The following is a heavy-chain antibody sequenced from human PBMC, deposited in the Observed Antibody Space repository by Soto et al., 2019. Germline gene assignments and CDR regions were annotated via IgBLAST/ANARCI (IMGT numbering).Heavy chain of an antibody. CDR1: RLTFSNYA. CDR3: AKADYSYSWAPGDY. CDR2: ISGSGDTT. J-gene: IGHJ4*02. V-gene: IGHV3-23*01. D-gene: IGHD6-13*01. Sequence: HPGRSLRLSCVISRLTFSNYALNWVRQAPGKGLEWVSSISGSGDTTYYADSVKGRFTISRDNSKNTLYLQMNSLRVEDTALYYCAKADYSYSWAPGDYWGQGTLVTVSS.